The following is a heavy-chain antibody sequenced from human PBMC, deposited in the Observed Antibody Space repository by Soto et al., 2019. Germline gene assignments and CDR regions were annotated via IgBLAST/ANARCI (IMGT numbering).Heavy chain of an antibody. CDR1: GYDFSDYE. V-gene: IGHV3-48*03. CDR3: ARDPAVVPAVSGVDFNAMDV. CDR2: ISTSSSLK. Sequence: GGSLRLSCIASGYDFSDYEMSWVRQAPGRGLEWFSYISTSSSLKYYADSVKGRFTISRDNAKNSLYLQMNNPRAEDTAVYYSARDPAVVPAVSGVDFNAMDVWGKGTTVTVSS. D-gene: IGHD6-19*01. J-gene: IGHJ6*04.